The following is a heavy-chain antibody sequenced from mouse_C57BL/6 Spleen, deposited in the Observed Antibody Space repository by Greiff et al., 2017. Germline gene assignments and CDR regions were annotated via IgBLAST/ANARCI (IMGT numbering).Heavy chain of an antibody. D-gene: IGHD2-4*01. Sequence: VQLQQSGPELVKPGASVKISCKASGYTFTDYYMNWVKQSHGKSLEWIGDINPNNGGTSYNQKFKGKATLTVDKSSSTAYMELRSLTSEDSAVYYCASIYYDYDRYFDYWGQGTTLTVSS. CDR3: ASIYYDYDRYFDY. J-gene: IGHJ2*01. V-gene: IGHV1-26*01. CDR2: INPNNGGT. CDR1: GYTFTDYY.